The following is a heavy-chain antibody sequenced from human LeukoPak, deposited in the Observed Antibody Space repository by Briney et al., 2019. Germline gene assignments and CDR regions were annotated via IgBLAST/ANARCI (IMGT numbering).Heavy chain of an antibody. Sequence: PGESLKISCKGSGYSFTSYWIGWVRQMPGKGLEWIGIIYPGDSDTRYSPSFQGQVTISADKSISTAYLQWSSLKASDTAMYYCARGGRLHDYSNQMAIWGQGTMVTVSS. CDR3: ARGGRLHDYSNQMAI. J-gene: IGHJ3*02. CDR2: IYPGDSDT. D-gene: IGHD4-11*01. V-gene: IGHV5-51*01. CDR1: GYSFTSYW.